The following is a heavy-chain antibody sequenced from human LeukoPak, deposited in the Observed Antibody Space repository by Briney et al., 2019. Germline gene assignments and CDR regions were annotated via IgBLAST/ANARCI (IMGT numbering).Heavy chain of an antibody. V-gene: IGHV4-34*01. D-gene: IGHD5-18*01. CDR1: GGSFSGYY. J-gene: IGHJ5*02. CDR2: INHSGST. CDR3: ARGKGYSYGYFWFDP. Sequence: SETLSLTCAVYGGSFSGYYWSWIRQPPGKGLEWIGEINHSGSTNYNPSLKSRVTISVDTSKNQFSLKLSSVTAADTAVYYCARGKGYSYGYFWFDPWGQGTLVTVPS.